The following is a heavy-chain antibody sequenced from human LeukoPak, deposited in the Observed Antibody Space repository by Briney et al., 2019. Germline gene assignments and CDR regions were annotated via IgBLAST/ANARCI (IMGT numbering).Heavy chain of an antibody. V-gene: IGHV4-59*01. D-gene: IGHD2-15*01. CDR2: IYYSGST. CDR3: ARDWGYCSGGSCYPDAFDI. J-gene: IGHJ3*02. Sequence: SETLSLTCTVSGGSISTNYWSWIRQPPGKGLEWIGYIYYSGSTNYNPSLKSRVTISVDSSKNQCSLKLTSVTAADTAVYYCARDWGYCSGGSCYPDAFDIWGQGTMVSVSS. CDR1: GGSISTNY.